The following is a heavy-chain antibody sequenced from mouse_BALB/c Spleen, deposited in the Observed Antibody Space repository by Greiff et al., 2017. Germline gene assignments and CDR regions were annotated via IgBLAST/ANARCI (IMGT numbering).Heavy chain of an antibody. D-gene: IGHD1-2*01. CDR2: IYPGNSDT. Sequence: EVQVVESGTVLARPGASVKMSCKASGYTFTSYWMHWVKQRPGQGLEWIGAIYPGNSDTSYNQKFKGKAKLTAVTSTSTAYMELSSLTNEDSAVYYCTRSEGTTASWYFDVWGAGTTVTVSS. J-gene: IGHJ1*01. CDR3: TRSEGTTASWYFDV. V-gene: IGHV1-5*01. CDR1: GYTFTSYW.